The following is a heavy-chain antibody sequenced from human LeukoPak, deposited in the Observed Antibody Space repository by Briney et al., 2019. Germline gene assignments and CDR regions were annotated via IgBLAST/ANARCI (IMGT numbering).Heavy chain of an antibody. J-gene: IGHJ4*02. CDR2: ISSNGGST. CDR1: GFTFSSYA. V-gene: IGHV3-64*01. D-gene: IGHD5-18*01. Sequence: GGSLRLSCAASGFTFSSYAMHWVRQPPGKGLEYVSAISSNGGSTYYANSVKGRFTISRDNSKNTLYLQMNSLRAEDTAVYYCARAGDTASFDYWGQGTLVTVSS. CDR3: ARAGDTASFDY.